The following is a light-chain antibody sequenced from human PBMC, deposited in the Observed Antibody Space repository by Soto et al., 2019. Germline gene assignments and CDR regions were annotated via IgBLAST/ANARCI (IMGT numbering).Light chain of an antibody. CDR1: QSMSSW. Sequence: DNQMTQSPSSLSASVGDRVTITCRASQSMSSWLAWYQQKPGKAPELLIYKASNLQTGVPSRFSGSGSGTEFTLTINSLQPDDFATYHCQQYNSYPWTFGQGTKVEIK. CDR3: QQYNSYPWT. CDR2: KAS. J-gene: IGKJ1*01. V-gene: IGKV1-5*03.